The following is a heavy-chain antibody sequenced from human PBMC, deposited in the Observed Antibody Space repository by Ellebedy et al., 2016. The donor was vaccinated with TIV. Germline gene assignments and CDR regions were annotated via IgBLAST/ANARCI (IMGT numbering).Heavy chain of an antibody. J-gene: IGHJ4*02. D-gene: IGHD1-26*01. V-gene: IGHV3-7*01. CDR3: ARDKMVGATYFDY. Sequence: GESLKISXVVSGFTFSSYWMSWVRQAPGKGLEWVANLKQDGSEIYYVDSVKGRFTIFRDNAKNSLYLQMNSLRAEDTAVYYCARDKMVGATYFDYWGQGTLVTVSS. CDR2: LKQDGSEI. CDR1: GFTFSSYW.